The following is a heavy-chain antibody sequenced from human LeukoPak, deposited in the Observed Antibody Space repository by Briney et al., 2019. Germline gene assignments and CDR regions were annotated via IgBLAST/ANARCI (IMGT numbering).Heavy chain of an antibody. V-gene: IGHV3-30*03. CDR3: ARGEMATILDY. Sequence: PGGSLRLSCAASGFSLSTYGVHWVRQAPGKGLEWVAVISYDGTNKDYADSVKGRFTISRDNSKNTLYLQMDSLRAEDTAVYYCARGEMATILDYWGQGTLVTVSS. D-gene: IGHD5-24*01. CDR2: ISYDGTNK. CDR1: GFSLSTYG. J-gene: IGHJ4*02.